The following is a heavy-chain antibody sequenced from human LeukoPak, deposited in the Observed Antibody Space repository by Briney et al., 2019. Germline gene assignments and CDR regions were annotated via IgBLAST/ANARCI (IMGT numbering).Heavy chain of an antibody. CDR1: GITFGNYW. V-gene: IGHV3-74*01. Sequence: GSLRLSCAASGITFGNYWMHLVRQAPGKGPVWVSRINSDGSSTSYADSVQGRFTISRDNAKNTLFLQMNSLRVEDTAVYYCASTNRLDYWGQGTLVTVSS. D-gene: IGHD2/OR15-2a*01. J-gene: IGHJ4*02. CDR2: INSDGSST. CDR3: ASTNRLDY.